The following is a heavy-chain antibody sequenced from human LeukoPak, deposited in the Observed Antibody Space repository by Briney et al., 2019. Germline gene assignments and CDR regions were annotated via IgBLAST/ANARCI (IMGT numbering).Heavy chain of an antibody. V-gene: IGHV1-2*02. D-gene: IGHD5-24*01. CDR2: INPNSGGT. CDR3: ARGTRWLQPYYFDY. Sequence: ASVKVSCKASVYTFTGYYTHWVRQAPGQGLEWMGWINPNSGGTNYAQKFQGRVTMTRDTSISTAYMELSRLRSDDTAVYYCARGTRWLQPYYFDYWGQGTLVTVSS. CDR1: VYTFTGYY. J-gene: IGHJ4*02.